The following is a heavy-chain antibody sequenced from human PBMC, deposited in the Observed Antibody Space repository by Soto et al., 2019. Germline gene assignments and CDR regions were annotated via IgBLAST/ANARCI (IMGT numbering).Heavy chain of an antibody. CDR2: ISYDGSNK. CDR3: AKDRNYYYGMDV. CDR1: GFTFSSYG. V-gene: IGHV3-30*18. J-gene: IGHJ6*02. Sequence: SLRLSCAASGFTFSSYGMHWVRQAPGKGLEWVAVISYDGSNKYYADSVKGRFTISRDNSKNTLYLQMNSLRAEDTAVYYYAKDRNYYYGMDVWGQGTTVTVSS.